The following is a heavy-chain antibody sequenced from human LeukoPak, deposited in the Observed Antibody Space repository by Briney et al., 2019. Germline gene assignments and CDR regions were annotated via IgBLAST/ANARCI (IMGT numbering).Heavy chain of an antibody. CDR2: IYYSGST. J-gene: IGHJ4*02. CDR1: GGSISSGDYY. V-gene: IGHV4-30-4*01. Sequence: PSQTLSLTCTVSGGSISSGDYYWSWIRQPPGKGLKWIGYIYYSGSTYYNPSLKSRVTISVDTSKNQFSLKLSFVTAADTAVYYCARDKGDGSGWYGEGGFDYWGQGTLVTVSS. CDR3: ARDKGDGSGWYGEGGFDY. D-gene: IGHD6-19*01.